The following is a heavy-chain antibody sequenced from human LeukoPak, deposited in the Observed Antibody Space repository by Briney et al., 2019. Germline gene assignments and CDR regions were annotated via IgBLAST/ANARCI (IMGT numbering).Heavy chain of an antibody. J-gene: IGHJ4*02. CDR2: ISAYNGNT. CDR1: GYTFTSYG. Sequence: ASVKVSCKASGYTFTSYGISWVRQAPGQGLEWMGWISAYNGNTNYAQKLQGRVTMTTDTSTSTAYMELSRLRSDDTAVYYCARTTYYDFWSPPFDYWGQGTLVTVSS. V-gene: IGHV1-18*01. D-gene: IGHD3-3*01. CDR3: ARTTYYDFWSPPFDY.